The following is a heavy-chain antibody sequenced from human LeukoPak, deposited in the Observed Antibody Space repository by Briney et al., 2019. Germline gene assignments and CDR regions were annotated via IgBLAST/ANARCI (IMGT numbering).Heavy chain of an antibody. V-gene: IGHV3-23*01. CDR1: RFTFSSYA. Sequence: GGSLRLSSAASRFTFSSYAMSWVRQAPGKGLEWVSAISGSGGSTYYADSVKGRFTISRDNSKNTLYLQMNSLRAEDTAVYYCAKDTNYYGSGSYDYWGQGTLVTVSS. CDR3: AKDTNYYGSGSYDY. CDR2: ISGSGGST. D-gene: IGHD3-10*01. J-gene: IGHJ4*02.